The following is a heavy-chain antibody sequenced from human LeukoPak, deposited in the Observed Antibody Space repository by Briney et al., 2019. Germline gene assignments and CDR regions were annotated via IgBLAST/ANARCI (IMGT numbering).Heavy chain of an antibody. J-gene: IGHJ4*02. D-gene: IGHD3-9*01. Sequence: GGSLRLSCAASGFTFSSYSMNWVRQAPGKGLEWVGRIKTKPDGETTDYAAPVKGRFTISRDDSKNTLYLQMNNLKTEDTALYYCATLLAGSTHNFDYWGQGTLVTVSS. CDR1: GFTFSSYS. CDR3: ATLLAGSTHNFDY. CDR2: IKTKPDGETT. V-gene: IGHV3-15*07.